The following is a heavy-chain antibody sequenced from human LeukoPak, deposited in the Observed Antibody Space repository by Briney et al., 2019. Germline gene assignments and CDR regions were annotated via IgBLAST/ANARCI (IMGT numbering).Heavy chain of an antibody. Sequence: SETLSLTCAVYGGSFSGYYWSWIRQPPGKGLEWIGEINHSGSTNYNPSLKSRVTISVDTSKNQFSLKLRSVTAADTAVYYCAREKGMYYYDSSGYYFWGQGTLVTVSS. CDR1: GGSFSGYY. J-gene: IGHJ4*02. CDR2: INHSGST. D-gene: IGHD3-22*01. V-gene: IGHV4-34*01. CDR3: AREKGMYYYDSSGYYF.